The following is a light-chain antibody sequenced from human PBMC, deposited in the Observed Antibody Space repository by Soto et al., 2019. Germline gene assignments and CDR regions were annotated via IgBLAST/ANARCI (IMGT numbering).Light chain of an antibody. V-gene: IGLV2-14*01. CDR3: TSYTSSNTPV. Sequence: QSALTQTASVSGSPGQSITISCIETSSNVGGYKYVSWYQQHPGKAPKLMIYEVNNRPSGVSNRFSGSKSGNTASLIISGLQAEDEADYYCTSYTSSNTPVFGGGTKLTVL. CDR1: SSNVGGYKY. J-gene: IGLJ3*02. CDR2: EVN.